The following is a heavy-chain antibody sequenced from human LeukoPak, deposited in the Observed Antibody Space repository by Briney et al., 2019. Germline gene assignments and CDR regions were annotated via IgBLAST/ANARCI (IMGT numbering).Heavy chain of an antibody. D-gene: IGHD3-10*01. CDR1: GFTFRSYE. CDR3: ARGGYYGSGNDFRFDP. Sequence: GSLRLSCEDSGFTFRSYEMNWVRQPPGKGLECIGYIHYTGSTNYNPSLKSRVTISVDTSKNQFSLKLSSVTAADTAIYYCARGGYYGSGNDFRFDPWGQGTLVTVSS. CDR2: IHYTGST. J-gene: IGHJ5*02. V-gene: IGHV4-59*01.